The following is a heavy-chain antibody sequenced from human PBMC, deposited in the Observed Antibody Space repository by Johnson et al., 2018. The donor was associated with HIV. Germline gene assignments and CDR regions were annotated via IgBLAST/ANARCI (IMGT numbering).Heavy chain of an antibody. Sequence: QVQLVESGGGLVKPGGSLRLSCAASGFTFSDYYMSWIRQAPGKGLEWVSYISSSGSTIYYAYSVKGRFTISRDSSRDTLYLQMSSLKPEDTAVYYCTRDRIQIWSYVGTFDIWGQGTMVTVSS. CDR3: TRDRIQIWSYVGTFDI. D-gene: IGHD5-18*01. CDR2: ISSSGSTI. V-gene: IGHV3-11*04. CDR1: GFTFSDYY. J-gene: IGHJ3*02.